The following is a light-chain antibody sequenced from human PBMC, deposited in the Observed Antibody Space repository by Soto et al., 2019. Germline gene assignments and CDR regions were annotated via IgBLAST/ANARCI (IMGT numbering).Light chain of an antibody. J-gene: IGKJ1*01. CDR2: KAS. CDR3: QQYNSYRT. V-gene: IGKV1-5*03. CDR1: QSISSW. Sequence: IQMTQSPSNLSSSFGDRVTITCRASQSISSWLAWYQQKPGKAPKLLIYKASSLESGVPSRFSGSGSGTEFTLTISSMQPDDFATYDCQQYNSYRTFGQGTKVDIK.